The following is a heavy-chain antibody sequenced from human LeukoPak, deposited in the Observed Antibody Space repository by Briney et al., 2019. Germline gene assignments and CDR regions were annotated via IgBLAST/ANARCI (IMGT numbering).Heavy chain of an antibody. V-gene: IGHV3-30*18. Sequence: PGGSLRLSCAASGFTFSSYGMHWVRRAPGKGLEWVAVISYDGSNKYYADSVKGRFTISRDNSKNTLYLQMNSLRAEDTAVYYCAKDYCGGDCSTFDYWGQGTLVTVSS. CDR2: ISYDGSNK. D-gene: IGHD2-21*02. CDR1: GFTFSSYG. J-gene: IGHJ4*02. CDR3: AKDYCGGDCSTFDY.